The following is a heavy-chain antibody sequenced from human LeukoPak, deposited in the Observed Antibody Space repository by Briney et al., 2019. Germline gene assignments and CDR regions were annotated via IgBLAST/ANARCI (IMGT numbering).Heavy chain of an antibody. CDR2: IKSDGSRT. V-gene: IGHV3-74*01. Sequence: GGSLRLSCAASGFIFSTYWMHWVRQAPGKGLVWVSSIKSDGSRTTYADSVKGRFTMSRDNAKNTVYLQMNSLRGEDTAVYYCARLYYYGSGSYSGFDYWGQGTLVTVSS. CDR1: GFIFSTYW. J-gene: IGHJ4*02. CDR3: ARLYYYGSGSYSGFDY. D-gene: IGHD3-10*01.